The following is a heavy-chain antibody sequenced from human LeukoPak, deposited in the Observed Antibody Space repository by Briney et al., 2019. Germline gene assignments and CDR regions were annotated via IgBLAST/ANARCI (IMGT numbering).Heavy chain of an antibody. CDR1: GGSISSGDYN. V-gene: IGHV4-61*08. CDR3: ARDAAVEPAFDY. D-gene: IGHD1-1*01. Sequence: SQTLSLTCTVSGGSISSGDYNWSWIRQPPGKGLEWIGYIYYSGSTNYNPSLKSRVTISVDKSKNQFSLKLSSVTAADTAVYYCARDAAVEPAFDYWGQGTLVTVSS. CDR2: IYYSGST. J-gene: IGHJ4*02.